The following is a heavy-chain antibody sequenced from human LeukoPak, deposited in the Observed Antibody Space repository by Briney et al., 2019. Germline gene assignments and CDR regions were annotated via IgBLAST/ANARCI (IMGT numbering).Heavy chain of an antibody. J-gene: IGHJ3*02. CDR1: GFTFSNYE. CDR3: AKSNYGSGSYGAFDI. CDR2: ISNSGSTI. V-gene: IGHV3-48*03. D-gene: IGHD3-10*01. Sequence: GGSLRLSCAASGFTFSNYEMNWVRQAPGKGLEWVSYISNSGSTIYYADSVKGRFTISRDNAKNSLYLQMNSLRAEDTAVYYCAKSNYGSGSYGAFDIWGQGTMVTVSS.